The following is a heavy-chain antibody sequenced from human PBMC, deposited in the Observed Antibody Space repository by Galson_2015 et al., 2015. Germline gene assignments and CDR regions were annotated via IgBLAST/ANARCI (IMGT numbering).Heavy chain of an antibody. V-gene: IGHV5-51*01. J-gene: IGHJ4*02. CDR2: IYPGDSDT. CDR3: ARRYCSTTSCFAPFDY. D-gene: IGHD2-2*01. Sequence: QSGAEVKKPGESLQVSCKGSGYSFTNYWIGWVRQMPGKGLELMGIIYPGDSDTRYSPSFQGQVTISADKSISTAYLQWSSLKASDTAMYYCARRYCSTTSCFAPFDYWGQGTLVTASS. CDR1: GYSFTNYW.